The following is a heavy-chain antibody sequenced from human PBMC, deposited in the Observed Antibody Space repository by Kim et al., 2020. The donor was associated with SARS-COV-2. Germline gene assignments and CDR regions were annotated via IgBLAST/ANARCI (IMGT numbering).Heavy chain of an antibody. V-gene: IGHV3-9*01. Sequence: GCADSVKRRFPISRDSAKHSLYLQMNSVRAEDTALYNCAKEGSSSWYYFDYWGRGTLVTVSS. CDR3: AKEGSSSWYYFDY. J-gene: IGHJ4*02. D-gene: IGHD6-13*01.